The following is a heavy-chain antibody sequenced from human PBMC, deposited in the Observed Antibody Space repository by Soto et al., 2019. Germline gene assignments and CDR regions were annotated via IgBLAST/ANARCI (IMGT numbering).Heavy chain of an antibody. CDR2: IKGDGSEE. J-gene: IGHJ4*02. D-gene: IGHD3-10*01. CDR1: GFTFSISG. V-gene: IGHV3-7*01. CDR3: AAGFPPDY. Sequence: EVQLVESGGVLVQPGGSLKVSCAASGFTFSISGMNWVRQAPGKGLEWVANIKGDGSEEYYVDSVRGRFTISRDNANSSLSLQMNSLRAEDTAVYYCAAGFPPDYWGQGTLVTVSS.